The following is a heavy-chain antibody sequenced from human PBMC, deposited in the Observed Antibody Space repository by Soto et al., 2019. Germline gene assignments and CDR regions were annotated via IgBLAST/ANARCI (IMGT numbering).Heavy chain of an antibody. V-gene: IGHV3-23*01. CDR2: ISGSGCST. D-gene: IGHD3-10*01. CDR1: GFTFSGYA. CDR3: ATPKITMVRGVTTQSYYFDY. Sequence: GGSLRLSCAASGFTFSGYAMSWVRQAPGKGLELVSVISGSGCSTYYADSVKGRFTISRDNSKNTLYLQMNSLRAEDTAVYYCATPKITMVRGVTTQSYYFDYWGQGTLVTVSS. J-gene: IGHJ4*02.